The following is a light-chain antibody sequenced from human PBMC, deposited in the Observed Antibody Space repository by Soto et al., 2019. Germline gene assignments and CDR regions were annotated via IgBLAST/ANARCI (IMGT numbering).Light chain of an antibody. CDR1: TSNFGAGHL. CDR2: SDF. CDR3: AVWDNSMTAWV. Sequence: QSVLTQPHSVSGAPGQTVTLSCTGSTSNFGAGHLVHWYQQLPGTAPKLLIYSDFSRPSGVPARFSGSKSGTSASLAITGLQAEDEAHYYCAVWDNSMTAWVFGGGTKVTVL. J-gene: IGLJ3*02. V-gene: IGLV1-40*01.